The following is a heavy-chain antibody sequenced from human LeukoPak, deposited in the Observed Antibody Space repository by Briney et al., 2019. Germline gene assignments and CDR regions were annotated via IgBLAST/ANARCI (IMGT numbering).Heavy chain of an antibody. CDR2: ISAYNGNT. D-gene: IGHD3-10*01. CDR1: GYTFTSYG. Sequence: ASVKVSCKASGYTFTSYGISWVRQAPGQGLEWMGWISAYNGNTNYAQKLQGRVTMTTDTSTSTAYMELRRLRSDDTAVYYCAQAPDYYGSGSYRNWFDPWGQGTLVTVSS. CDR3: AQAPDYYGSGSYRNWFDP. J-gene: IGHJ5*02. V-gene: IGHV1-18*01.